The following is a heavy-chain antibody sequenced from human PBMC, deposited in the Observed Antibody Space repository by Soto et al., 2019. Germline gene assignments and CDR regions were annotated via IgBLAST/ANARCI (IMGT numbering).Heavy chain of an antibody. CDR2: INQDGSIQ. J-gene: IGHJ4*02. Sequence: GGSLRLSCEASGFALSMYRMSWVRQAPGRGLQWVANINQDGSIQHYVDSVRGRFTVSRDNAKNSLFLQMNSPSAEDTAVYYCAREGYVDTAIAYYFEYWGQGT. D-gene: IGHD5-18*01. V-gene: IGHV3-7*03. CDR1: GFALSMYR. CDR3: AREGYVDTAIAYYFEY.